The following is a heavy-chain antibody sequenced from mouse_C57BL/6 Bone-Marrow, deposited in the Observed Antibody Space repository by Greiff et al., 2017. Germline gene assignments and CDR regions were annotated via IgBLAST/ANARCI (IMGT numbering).Heavy chain of an antibody. J-gene: IGHJ4*01. V-gene: IGHV1-76*01. Sequence: VKLMESGAELVRPGASVKLSCKASGYTFTDYYINWVKQRPGQGLEWIARIYPGSGNTYYNEKFKGKATLTAEKSSSTAYMQLSSLTSEDSAVYCCARRNYYGSSGYYAMDYWGQGTSVTVSS. CDR2: IYPGSGNT. CDR1: GYTFTDYY. D-gene: IGHD1-1*01. CDR3: ARRNYYGSSGYYAMDY.